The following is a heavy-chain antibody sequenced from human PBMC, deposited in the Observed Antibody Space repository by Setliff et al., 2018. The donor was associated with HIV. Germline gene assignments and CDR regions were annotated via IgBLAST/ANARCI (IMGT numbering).Heavy chain of an antibody. D-gene: IGHD6-19*01. J-gene: IGHJ4*02. CDR2: ISRDGNTI. V-gene: IGHV3-11*01. CDR3: ARDPGSSSFDY. CDR1: GFTFSDYY. Sequence: GGSLRLSCAASGFTFSDYYMSWLRQAPGKGLEWVSYISRDGNTIYYADSVKGRFTISRDNAKNSLYLQLNSLRPEDTAVYYCARDPGSSSFDYWGQGTPVTVSS.